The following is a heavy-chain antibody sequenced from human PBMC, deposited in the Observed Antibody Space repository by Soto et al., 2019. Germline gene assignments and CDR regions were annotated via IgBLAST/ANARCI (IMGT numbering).Heavy chain of an antibody. Sequence: SETLSLTCTVAGASIAYGAYACGWLRQTPGKGLEWIGYINHLETPLYNPSFERRLTLSIDRTKNQFSLNLKSMSAADRAVYFCARGGGFDSFDYWGQGILVTVSS. D-gene: IGHD3-10*01. V-gene: IGHV4-30-2*01. CDR2: INHLETP. CDR3: ARGGGFDSFDY. CDR1: GASIAYGAYA. J-gene: IGHJ4*02.